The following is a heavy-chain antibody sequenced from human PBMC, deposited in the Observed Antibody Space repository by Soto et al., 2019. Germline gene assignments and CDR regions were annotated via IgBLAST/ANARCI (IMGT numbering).Heavy chain of an antibody. CDR1: GGSISSGGYS. CDR3: ARAADYFDY. J-gene: IGHJ4*02. CDR2: IYHSGST. Sequence: SETLSLTCAVSGGSISSGGYSWSWIRQPPGKGLEWIGYIYHSGSTYYNPSLKSRVTISVDRSKNQFSLKLSSVTAADTAVYYCARAADYFDYWGQGSLVTVSA. V-gene: IGHV4-30-2*01.